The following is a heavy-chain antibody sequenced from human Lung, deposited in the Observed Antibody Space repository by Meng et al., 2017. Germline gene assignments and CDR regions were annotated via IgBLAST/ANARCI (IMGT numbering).Heavy chain of an antibody. Sequence: QVQLQESGPGLVKASQTLSLTCTVSGVSFSRGGYYWGWIRQHPGRGLEWIGYIYYSGSTFYTPAFKSRVTISVDTSKNQFSLNLNSVSAADTAVYYCVRERNRLLDPWGQGTLVTVSS. V-gene: IGHV4-31*03. CDR1: GVSFSRGGYY. CDR2: IYYSGST. D-gene: IGHD3-3*01. J-gene: IGHJ5*02. CDR3: VRERNRLLDP.